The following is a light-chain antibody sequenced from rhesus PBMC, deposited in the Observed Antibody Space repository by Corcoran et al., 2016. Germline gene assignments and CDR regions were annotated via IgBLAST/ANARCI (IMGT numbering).Light chain of an antibody. CDR1: QGISSY. J-gene: IGKJ2*01. V-gene: IGKV1-25*01. Sequence: DIQMTQSPSSVFASVGERVIITCRASQGISSYLAWYQQKPGKAPKLLIYYVSTLQSGVPSRFSGNGSWTDFILTISSLQPEDFATYYFQQYNSLPSSFGPETKVEIK. CDR2: YVS. CDR3: QQYNSLPSS.